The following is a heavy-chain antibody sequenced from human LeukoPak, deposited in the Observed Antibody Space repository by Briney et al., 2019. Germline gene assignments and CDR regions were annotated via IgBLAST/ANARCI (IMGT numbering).Heavy chain of an antibody. CDR2: IIPIFGTA. V-gene: IGHV1-69*06. Sequence: SVKVSCKASGGTFSSYAISWVRQAPGQGLEWMGGIIPIFGTANYAQKFQGRVTITADKSTSTAYMELSSLRSEDTAVYYCARTRGHDYGDYLDAFDIWGQGTMVTVSS. J-gene: IGHJ3*02. D-gene: IGHD4-17*01. CDR1: GGTFSSYA. CDR3: ARTRGHDYGDYLDAFDI.